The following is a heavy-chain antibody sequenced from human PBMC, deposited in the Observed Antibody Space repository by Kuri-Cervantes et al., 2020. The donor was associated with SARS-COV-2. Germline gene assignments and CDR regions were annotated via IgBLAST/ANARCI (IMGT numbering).Heavy chain of an antibody. CDR2: INPNSGGT. CDR1: GYTFTGYY. J-gene: IGHJ3*02. Sequence: ASVKVSCKASGYTFTGYYMHWVRQAPGQGLEWMGWINPNSGGTNYAQKFQGRVTMTRDTSISTAYMELSRLRSDDTAVYYCAREGSSYDSSGYDAFDIWGQGTMVTVSS. CDR3: AREGSSYDSSGYDAFDI. D-gene: IGHD3-22*01. V-gene: IGHV1-2*02.